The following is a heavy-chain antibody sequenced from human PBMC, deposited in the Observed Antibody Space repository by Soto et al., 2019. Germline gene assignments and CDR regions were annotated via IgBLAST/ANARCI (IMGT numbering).Heavy chain of an antibody. D-gene: IGHD3-22*01. Sequence: ASVKVSCKASGYTFTSYYMHWVRQAPGQGLEWMGIINPSGGSTSYAQKFQGRVTMTRDTSTSTVYMELSSLRSEDTAVYYCARDPRVNYYDSSGYFPQEVWFDPWGQGTLVTSPQ. CDR2: INPSGGST. J-gene: IGHJ5*02. CDR3: ARDPRVNYYDSSGYFPQEVWFDP. V-gene: IGHV1-46*01. CDR1: GYTFTSYY.